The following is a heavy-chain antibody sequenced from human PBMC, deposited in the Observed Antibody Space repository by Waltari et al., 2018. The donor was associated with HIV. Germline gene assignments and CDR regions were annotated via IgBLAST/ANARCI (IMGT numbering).Heavy chain of an antibody. CDR1: GFTFSNYG. V-gene: IGHV3-33*01. Sequence: QVQLVDSGGGVVQPGRSLRLSCAASGFTFSNYGMHWVRQTPCRGLEWLAVIWSDGTNKYYADSVKGRFTISRDNSKNTLFLQMNKLRVEDTAVYYCVRDKGDSSFDWYFDVWGRGTLVTVSS. CDR2: IWSDGTNK. D-gene: IGHD1-26*01. CDR3: VRDKGDSSFDWYFDV. J-gene: IGHJ2*01.